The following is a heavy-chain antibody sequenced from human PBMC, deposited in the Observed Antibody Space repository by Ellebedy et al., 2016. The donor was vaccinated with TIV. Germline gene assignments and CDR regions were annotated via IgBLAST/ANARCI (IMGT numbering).Heavy chain of an antibody. J-gene: IGHJ4*02. Sequence: PGGSLRLSCAASGSTFTNYAMSWVRQAPGKGLEWVSAISTSGGSTYYADSVKGRFTVSRDNPKNTLYLQMSSLRAEDTAVYYCVRGAGSYHFDYWGQGTLVTV. CDR1: GSTFTNYA. CDR2: ISTSGGST. V-gene: IGHV3-23*01. D-gene: IGHD1-26*01. CDR3: VRGAGSYHFDY.